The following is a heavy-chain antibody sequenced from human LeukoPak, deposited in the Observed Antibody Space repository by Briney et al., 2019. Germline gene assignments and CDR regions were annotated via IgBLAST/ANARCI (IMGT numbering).Heavy chain of an antibody. V-gene: IGHV3-30*02. CDR1: GFTFSSYG. CDR3: GRGLLTRAVSPHDAFDI. J-gene: IGHJ3*02. D-gene: IGHD4-23*01. CDR2: IRYDGSNK. Sequence: GGSLRLSCAASGFTFSSYGMHWVRQAPGKGLEWVAFIRYDGSNKYYADSVKGRFTISRDNAKNSLYLQMNSLRAEDTAVYYCGRGLLTRAVSPHDAFDIWGQGTMVTVSS.